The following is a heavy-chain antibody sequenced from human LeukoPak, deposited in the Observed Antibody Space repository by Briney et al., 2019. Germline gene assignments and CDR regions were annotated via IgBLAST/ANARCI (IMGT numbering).Heavy chain of an antibody. Sequence: GGSLRHSCTASGFSFISYGMHWVRQAPGKGLEWVGVISDDGRSKDYADSVKGRFTISRDNSKDTLYLQMNSLRDEDTAVYYCAKRPSDYGDYDYWGQGTLVTVSS. D-gene: IGHD4-17*01. V-gene: IGHV3-30*18. CDR1: GFSFISYG. J-gene: IGHJ4*02. CDR2: ISDDGRSK. CDR3: AKRPSDYGDYDY.